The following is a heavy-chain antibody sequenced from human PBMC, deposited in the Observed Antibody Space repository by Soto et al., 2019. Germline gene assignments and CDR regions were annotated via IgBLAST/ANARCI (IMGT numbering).Heavy chain of an antibody. J-gene: IGHJ4*02. D-gene: IGHD3-3*01. CDR1: GFTFSSYA. CDR3: AKDWFFGVVVLFDY. CDR2: ISGSGGST. V-gene: IGHV3-23*01. Sequence: GGSMRLSCAASGFTFSSYAMSWVRQAPGKGLEWVSAISGSGGSTYYADSVKGRFTISRDNSKNTLYLQMNSLRAEDTAVYYCAKDWFFGVVVLFDYWGQGTLVTVSS.